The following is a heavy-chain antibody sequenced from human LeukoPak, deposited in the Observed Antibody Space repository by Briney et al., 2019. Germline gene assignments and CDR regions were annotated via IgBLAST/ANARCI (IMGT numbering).Heavy chain of an antibody. CDR3: ARQADYGDPFDY. CDR2: INYSGST. Sequence: SETLSLTCTVSGGSISSYSWNWIRQPPEKGLEWIGDINYSGSTNYNPSLNSRVSISVDTSKNQFSLKLSSVTAADTAVYYCARQADYGDPFDYWGQGTLVTVSS. J-gene: IGHJ4*02. D-gene: IGHD4-17*01. V-gene: IGHV4-59*08. CDR1: GGSISSYS.